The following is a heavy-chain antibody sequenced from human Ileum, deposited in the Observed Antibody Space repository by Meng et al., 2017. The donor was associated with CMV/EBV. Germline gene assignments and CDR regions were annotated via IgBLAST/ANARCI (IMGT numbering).Heavy chain of an antibody. D-gene: IGHD2-2*02. CDR1: GFTFSNYR. CDR3: ANRPSSEVVPAVIGDY. CDR2: IQHDGGNK. Sequence: GESLKISCVASGFTFSNYRMHWVRQAPGKGLEWVAFIQHDGGNKYYADSVKGRFTISRDNSKNTLSLQMNSLRGEDTAVYYCANRPSSEVVPAVIGDYWGQGTLVTVSS. V-gene: IGHV3-30*02. J-gene: IGHJ4*02.